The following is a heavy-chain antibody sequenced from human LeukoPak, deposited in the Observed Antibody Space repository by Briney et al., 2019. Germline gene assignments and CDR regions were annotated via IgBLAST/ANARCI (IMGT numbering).Heavy chain of an antibody. CDR3: AKSWSCVQYNDWLCYFDY. J-gene: IGHJ4*02. D-gene: IGHD3-9*01. CDR2: IGGSSGTT. Sequence: GGSLRLSCAASGFTFSNYAMSWVRQAPGKGLEWVSGIGGSSGTTYYTDSVQGRFTISRDNSKDTLYLQMNSLRDDDTAIYYCAKSWSCVQYNDWLCYFDYWGQGTLVTVSS. V-gene: IGHV3-23*01. CDR1: GFTFSNYA.